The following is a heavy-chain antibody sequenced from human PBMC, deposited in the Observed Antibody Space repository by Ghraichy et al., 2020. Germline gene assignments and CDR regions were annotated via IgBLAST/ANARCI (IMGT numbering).Heavy chain of an antibody. V-gene: IGHV3-48*03. J-gene: IGHJ4*02. Sequence: GGSLRLSCAASGFTFSRYEMNWVRQAPGKGLEWISYISSSGSTIYYADSVKGRFTMSRDNAKNSLYLQMNSLRAEDTAVYYCAREGLNGNDLDYWGQGSLVTVSS. CDR1: GFTFSRYE. D-gene: IGHD1-20*01. CDR3: AREGLNGNDLDY. CDR2: ISSSGSTI.